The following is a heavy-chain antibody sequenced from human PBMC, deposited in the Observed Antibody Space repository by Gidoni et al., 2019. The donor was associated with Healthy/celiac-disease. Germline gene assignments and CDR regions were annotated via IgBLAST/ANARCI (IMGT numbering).Heavy chain of an antibody. J-gene: IGHJ4*02. CDR3: VKDLRGSGSYSDY. CDR2: ISSNGGST. CDR1: GFTFSSYA. V-gene: IGHV3-64D*06. D-gene: IGHD3-10*01. Sequence: EVQLVESGGGLVQPGGSLRLSCSASGFTFSSYAMHWVRQAPGKGLEYVSAISSNGGSTYYADSVKGRFTISRDNSKNTLYLQMSSLRAEDTAVYYCVKDLRGSGSYSDYWGQGTLVTVSS.